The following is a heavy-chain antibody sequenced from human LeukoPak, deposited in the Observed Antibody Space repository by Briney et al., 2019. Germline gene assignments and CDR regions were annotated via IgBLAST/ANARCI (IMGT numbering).Heavy chain of an antibody. CDR3: VRGLLEWLRLETYYFDY. CDR1: GFIFSSYG. V-gene: IGHV3-48*04. Sequence: GGSLRLSCAASGFIFSSYGMNWVRQAPGKGLEWVPYISSSSSTIFYADSVKGRFSISRDNANNSLYLQMISLTADDTATYYCVRGLLEWLRLETYYFDYWGQGTLVTVSS. J-gene: IGHJ4*02. CDR2: ISSSSSTI. D-gene: IGHD3-3*01.